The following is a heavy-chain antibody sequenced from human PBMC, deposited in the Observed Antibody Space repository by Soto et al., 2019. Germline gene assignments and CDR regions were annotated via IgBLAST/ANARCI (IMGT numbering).Heavy chain of an antibody. J-gene: IGHJ3*02. V-gene: IGHV4-59*01. Sequence: SETLSLTCTVSGGSISSYYWSWIRQPPGKGLEWIGYIYYSGSTNYNPSLKSRVTISVDTSKNQFSLKLSSVTAADTAVYYCAGHLLLPSDLRAFDIWGQGTMVTVSS. CDR1: GGSISSYY. CDR3: AGHLLLPSDLRAFDI. CDR2: IYYSGST. D-gene: IGHD3-22*01.